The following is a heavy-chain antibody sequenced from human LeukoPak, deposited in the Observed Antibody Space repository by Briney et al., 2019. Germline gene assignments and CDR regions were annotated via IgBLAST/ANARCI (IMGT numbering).Heavy chain of an antibody. CDR2: IYHSGST. J-gene: IGHJ3*02. CDR1: GDSISSYY. D-gene: IGHD6-13*01. V-gene: IGHV4-59*12. CDR3: ARDYAAAGIDAFDI. Sequence: SSETLSLTCTVSGDSISSYYWSWIRQSPGKGLEWIGEIYHSGSTNFNPSLKSRVTISVDKSKNQFSLKLSSVTAADTAVYYCARDYAAAGIDAFDIWGQGTMVTVSS.